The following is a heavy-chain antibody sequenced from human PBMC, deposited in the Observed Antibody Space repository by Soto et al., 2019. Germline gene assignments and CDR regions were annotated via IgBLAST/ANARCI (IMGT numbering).Heavy chain of an antibody. Sequence: GESLKISCKGSGYTFTSYWIGWVRHMPGRGLEWMGIIYPDGADTRYSASFQGQVTISADKSISTAYLQWSSLKASDTAMYYCARRKDAFDIWGQGTMVTVSS. CDR1: GYTFTSYW. J-gene: IGHJ3*02. V-gene: IGHV5-51*01. CDR3: ARRKDAFDI. CDR2: IYPDGADT.